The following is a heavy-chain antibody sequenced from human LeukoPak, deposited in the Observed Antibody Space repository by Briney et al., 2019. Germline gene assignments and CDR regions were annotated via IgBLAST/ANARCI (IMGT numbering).Heavy chain of an antibody. J-gene: IGHJ3*02. CDR3: ARVRWPKQAAFDI. Sequence: PGGSLRLSCAASGFTCSSYGMSWVRQAPGKGLEWVSAISGSGGSTYYADSVKGRFTISRDNSKNTLYLQMNSLRAEDTAVYYCARVRWPKQAAFDIWGQGTMVTVSS. CDR1: GFTCSSYG. V-gene: IGHV3-23*01. CDR2: ISGSGGST. D-gene: IGHD2-15*01.